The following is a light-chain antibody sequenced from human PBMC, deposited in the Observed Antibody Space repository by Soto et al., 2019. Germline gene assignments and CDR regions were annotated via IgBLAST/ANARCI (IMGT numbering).Light chain of an antibody. Sequence: EIVLTQSPGTLSLSPGERATLSCRAGQSISSSYLAWYQQRPGQAPRLLIYAASSRATGIPDRFRGSGSGTDFTLTISRLEPEDFAVYYCQHFGSSWAFGQGTKVDIK. CDR1: QSISSSY. CDR2: AAS. CDR3: QHFGSSWA. J-gene: IGKJ1*01. V-gene: IGKV3-20*01.